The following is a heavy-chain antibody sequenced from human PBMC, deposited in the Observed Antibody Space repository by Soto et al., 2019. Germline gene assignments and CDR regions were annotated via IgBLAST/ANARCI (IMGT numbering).Heavy chain of an antibody. Sequence: PSETLSLTCTVSGGSISSYYWSWIRQPPGKGLEWIGYIYYSGSTNYNPSPKSRVTISVDTSKNQFSLKLSSVTAADTAVYYCARGIAAAGTRRYYYYGMDVWGQGTTVTVSS. CDR1: GGSISSYY. CDR2: IYYSGST. D-gene: IGHD6-13*01. CDR3: ARGIAAAGTRRYYYYGMDV. V-gene: IGHV4-59*08. J-gene: IGHJ6*02.